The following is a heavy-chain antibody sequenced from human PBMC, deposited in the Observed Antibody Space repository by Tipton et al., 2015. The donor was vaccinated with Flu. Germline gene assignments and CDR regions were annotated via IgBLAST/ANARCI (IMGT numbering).Heavy chain of an antibody. J-gene: IGHJ4*02. CDR3: ARDLRFTVTTYPDY. CDR2: ISSSGSTI. Sequence: SLRLSCAASGFTFSDYYMSWIRQGPGKGLEWVSYISSSGSTIYYADSVKGRFTISRDNAKNSLYLQMNSLRAEDTAVYYCARDLRFTVTTYPDYWGQGTLVTVSS. D-gene: IGHD4-17*01. V-gene: IGHV3-11*01. CDR1: GFTFSDYY.